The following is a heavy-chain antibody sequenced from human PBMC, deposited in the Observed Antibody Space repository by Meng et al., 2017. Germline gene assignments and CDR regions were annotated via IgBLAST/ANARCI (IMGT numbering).Heavy chain of an antibody. CDR1: GGTFSSYA. J-gene: IGHJ3*02. V-gene: IGHV1-69*01. D-gene: IGHD5-24*01. CDR3: ARVRDERHDAFDI. Sequence: QGERVQSGAEVKKPGSSVKFSCKASGGTFSSYAISWVRQAPGQGLEWMGGIIPIFGTANYAQKFQGRVTITADESTSTAYMELSSLRSEDTAVYYCARVRDERHDAFDIWGQGTMVTVSS. CDR2: IIPIFGTA.